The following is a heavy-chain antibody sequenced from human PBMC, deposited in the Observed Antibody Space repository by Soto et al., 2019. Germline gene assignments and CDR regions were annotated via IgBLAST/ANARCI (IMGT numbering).Heavy chain of an antibody. CDR3: ATSYGSGSQAFDF. CDR2: TIPMLSIS. Sequence: QVQLVQSGAELKKPGSSVRVSCKASGDTFNFYTINWVRQAPGLGLEWMGRTIPMLSISNYALKFQGRLTXSXDXXTSTAYMALNSIKPEDPAMYCFATSYGSGSQAFDFWGQGALVTVSS. J-gene: IGHJ4*02. V-gene: IGHV1-69*02. CDR1: GDTFNFYT. D-gene: IGHD3-10*01.